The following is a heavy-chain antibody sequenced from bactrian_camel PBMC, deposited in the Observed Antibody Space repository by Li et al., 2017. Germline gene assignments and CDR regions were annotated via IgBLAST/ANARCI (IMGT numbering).Heavy chain of an antibody. J-gene: IGHJ4*01. CDR1: GYTVTAYC. V-gene: IGHV3S53*01. Sequence: HVQLVESGGGSVQAGGSLTLSCLASGYTVTAYCMGWLRQAPGKEREVVAREMPDYSTKYSASVEGRFTISTDRTKNIVYLQMNDLKPEDTAMYVCAALGGYIADRRLGPWVLRSSEYRVWGQGTQVTVS. CDR3: AALGGYIADRRLGPWVLRSSEYRV. CDR2: EMPDYST. D-gene: IGHD1*01.